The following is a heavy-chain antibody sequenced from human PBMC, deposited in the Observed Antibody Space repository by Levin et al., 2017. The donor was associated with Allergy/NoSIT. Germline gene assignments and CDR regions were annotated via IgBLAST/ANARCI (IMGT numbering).Heavy chain of an antibody. J-gene: IGHJ6*02. Sequence: ASVKVSCKASGYTFTDYYMHWVRQAPGQGLEWMGIINPSYDSTSYAQKFQGRVTMTRDTSTSTVYMDMSSLSSEDTAVYYCARSKYCTSTRCYTYYYYAMDVWGQGTTVTVSS. CDR3: ARSKYCTSTRCYTYYYYAMDV. V-gene: IGHV1-46*01. CDR1: GYTFTDYY. CDR2: INPSYDST. D-gene: IGHD2-2*02.